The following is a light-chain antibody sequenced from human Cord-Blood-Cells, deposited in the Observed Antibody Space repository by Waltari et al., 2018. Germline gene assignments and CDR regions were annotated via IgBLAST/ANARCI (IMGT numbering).Light chain of an antibody. CDR1: SSDVGSYNL. CDR3: CSYAGSSTPVV. CDR2: EGS. Sequence: QSALTQPASVSGSPGQSITISCTGTSSDVGSYNLVSWYQQHPGKAPKLMLYEGSKRPSGVSNRFSGSKPGNTASLTCSELQAEAEADYFCCSYAGSSTPVVFGGGTKLTVL. V-gene: IGLV2-23*01. J-gene: IGLJ2*01.